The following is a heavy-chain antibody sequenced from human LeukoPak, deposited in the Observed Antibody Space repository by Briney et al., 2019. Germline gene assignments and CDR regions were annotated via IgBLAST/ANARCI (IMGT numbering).Heavy chain of an antibody. J-gene: IGHJ4*02. CDR1: GGSFSTSDYY. CDR3: ARVFDS. CDR2: VFYTGKT. Sequence: SETLCLTCTVSGGSFSTSDYYWGWIRQSPVKGLEWIGDVFYTGKTNYNPSLRGRATISIDTSKNQFSLKLTYVTAADSAVYYCARVFDSWGQGTLVTVSS. V-gene: IGHV4-39*07.